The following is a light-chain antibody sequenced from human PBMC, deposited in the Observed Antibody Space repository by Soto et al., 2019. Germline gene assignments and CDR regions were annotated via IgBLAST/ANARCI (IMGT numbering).Light chain of an antibody. CDR2: RAS. CDR1: QSVSSNY. J-gene: IGKJ4*01. V-gene: IGKV3-20*01. Sequence: PGERATLSCRASQSVSSNYLAWYQQKPGQPPKVLIYRASSRATGIPDRFSGSGSGTDFTLTISRLEPEDFAVYYCQQYGSSPLTFGGGTKVDI. CDR3: QQYGSSPLT.